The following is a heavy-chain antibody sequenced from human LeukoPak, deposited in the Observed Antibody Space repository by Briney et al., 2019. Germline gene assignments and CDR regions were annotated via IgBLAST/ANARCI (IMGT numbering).Heavy chain of an antibody. V-gene: IGHV3-23*01. CDR2: ITGSGGST. D-gene: IGHD1-26*01. CDR3: ARGRPVGASTVEDY. J-gene: IGHJ4*02. CDR1: GFTFSNYG. Sequence: GGSLRLSCAASGFTFSNYGLSWVRQAPGKGLEWVSGITGSGGSTYYADSVKGRFTISRDNSKNTLYLQMNNLRAEDTAVYYCARGRPVGASTVEDYWGQGTLVTVSS.